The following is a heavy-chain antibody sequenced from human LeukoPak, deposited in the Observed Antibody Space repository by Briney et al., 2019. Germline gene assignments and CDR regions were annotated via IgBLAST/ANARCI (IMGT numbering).Heavy chain of an antibody. CDR3: ARVSTSIYYYMDV. CDR1: GGSFSGYY. J-gene: IGHJ6*03. CDR2: INHSGST. V-gene: IGHV4-34*01. Sequence: SETLSLTCAVYGGSFSGYYWSWIRQPPGKGLEWIGEINHSGSTNYNPSLKSRVTMSVDTSKNQFSLKLSSVTAADTAVYYCARVSTSIYYYMDVWGKGTTVTISS. D-gene: IGHD4-11*01.